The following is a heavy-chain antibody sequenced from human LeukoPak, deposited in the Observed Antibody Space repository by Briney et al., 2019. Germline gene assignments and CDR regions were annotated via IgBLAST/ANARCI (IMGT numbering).Heavy chain of an antibody. CDR3: AGLYGSGSYYNHPDY. J-gene: IGHJ4*02. D-gene: IGHD3-10*01. CDR1: GYRFRSYW. V-gene: IGHV5-51*01. Sequence: GGSLKISCKGSGYRFRSYWIGWVRQMPGKGLEWMGIVYPGDSDTRYSPPFQGQVTITADKSISTAYLQWRSLQASDTAMYYCAGLYGSGSYYNHPDYWGQGTLVTVSS. CDR2: VYPGDSDT.